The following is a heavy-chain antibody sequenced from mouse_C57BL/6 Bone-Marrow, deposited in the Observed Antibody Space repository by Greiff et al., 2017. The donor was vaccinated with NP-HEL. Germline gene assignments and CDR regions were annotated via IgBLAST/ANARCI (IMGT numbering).Heavy chain of an antibody. CDR1: GYAFTNYL. CDR3: ARWGMDY. V-gene: IGHV1-54*01. Sequence: QVQLQQSGAELVRPGTSVKVSCKASGYAFTNYLIEWVKQRPGQGLEWIGVINPGSGGTNYNEKFKGKATLTADKSSSTAYMQLSSLTSEDSAVYVCARWGMDYWGQGTSVTVSS. CDR2: INPGSGGT. J-gene: IGHJ4*01.